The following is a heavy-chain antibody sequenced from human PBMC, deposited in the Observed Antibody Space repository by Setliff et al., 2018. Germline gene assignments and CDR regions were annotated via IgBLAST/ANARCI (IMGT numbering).Heavy chain of an antibody. J-gene: IGHJ5*02. CDR3: ARVREANWNPWANWFDP. CDR1: GFTFSRYA. CDR2: ISYDGSNK. V-gene: IGHV3-30*04. Sequence: QAGGSLRLSCAASGFTFSRYAMHWVRQAPGKGLEWVAIISYDGSNKYYADSVKGRFTISRDNSKNTLYLQMNSLRAEDTAVYYCARVREANWNPWANWFDPWGQGTLVTVSS. D-gene: IGHD1-1*01.